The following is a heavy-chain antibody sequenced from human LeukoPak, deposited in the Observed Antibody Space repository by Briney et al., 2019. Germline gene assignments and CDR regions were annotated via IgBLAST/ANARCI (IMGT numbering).Heavy chain of an antibody. V-gene: IGHV1-2*02. CDR3: ACGGRIAVAGTGY. CDR2: INPNRGGT. CDR1: VYTFTGYY. Sequence: ASVKVSCKASVYTFTGYYMHWVRQAPGQGLEWMGWINPNRGGTNYAQKFQGRVTMTRHTSIRTAYMALSRLRSHHTAVYYCACGGRIAVAGTGYWGQGTLVTVSS. J-gene: IGHJ4*02. D-gene: IGHD6-19*01.